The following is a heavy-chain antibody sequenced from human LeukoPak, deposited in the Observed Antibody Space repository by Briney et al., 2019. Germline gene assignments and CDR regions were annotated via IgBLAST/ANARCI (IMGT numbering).Heavy chain of an antibody. V-gene: IGHV3-23*01. D-gene: IGHD6-19*01. CDR3: AKDQSVDSSGMDAFDI. Sequence: GGSLRLCCAASGFTFSSYAMSWVRQAPGKGLEWVSAISGSGGSTYYADSVKGRFTISRDNSKNTLYLQMNSLRAEDTAVYYCAKDQSVDSSGMDAFDIRGQGTMVTVSS. CDR1: GFTFSSYA. J-gene: IGHJ3*02. CDR2: ISGSGGST.